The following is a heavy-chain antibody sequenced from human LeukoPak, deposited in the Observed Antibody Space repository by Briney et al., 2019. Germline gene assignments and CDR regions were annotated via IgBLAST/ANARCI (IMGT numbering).Heavy chain of an antibody. V-gene: IGHV3-23*01. D-gene: IGHD3-16*01. CDR2: ISPGGGTT. CDR3: ARQPIYEAYFDF. Sequence: PGGSLRLTCAASGFTFSNYGLSWVRQTPGKGLERVAGISPGGGTTYHADSVKGRFTISRDNAENSLYLQMNSLRAEDTAVYYCARQPIYEAYFDFWGQGTLVTVSS. CDR1: GFTFSNYG. J-gene: IGHJ4*02.